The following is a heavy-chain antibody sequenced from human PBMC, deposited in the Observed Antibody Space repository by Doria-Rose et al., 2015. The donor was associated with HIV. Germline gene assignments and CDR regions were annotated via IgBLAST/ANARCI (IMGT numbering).Heavy chain of an antibody. CDR2: IFADDAR. CDR1: GVSLSSPGMG. J-gene: IGHJ4*02. CDR3: ARIKSSRWYHKYYFDF. Sequence: SGPVLVKPTETLTLTCTVSGVSLSSPGMGVSWIRQPPGKALEWLANIFADDARSYKASLKSRLTISRGTSKSQVVLTTTDMDPVDTATYYCARIKSSRWYHKYYFDFWGQGTLVIVS. D-gene: IGHD6-13*01. V-gene: IGHV2-26*01.